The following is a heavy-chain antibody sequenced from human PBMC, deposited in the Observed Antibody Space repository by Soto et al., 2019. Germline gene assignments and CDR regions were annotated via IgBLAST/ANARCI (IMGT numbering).Heavy chain of an antibody. V-gene: IGHV3-7*03. CDR2: IKQDGSEK. CDR1: GFTFSSYW. J-gene: IGHJ4*02. D-gene: IGHD3-10*01. CDR3: ARDIRSLYCPWCRESSCSFDY. Sequence: LLLSCADSGFTFSSYWMSWVRQAPGKGLEWVANIKQDGSEKYYVDSVKGRFTISRDNAKNSLYLQMNSLRAEDTAVYYCARDIRSLYCPWCRESSCSFDYWGQGTLVTGSS.